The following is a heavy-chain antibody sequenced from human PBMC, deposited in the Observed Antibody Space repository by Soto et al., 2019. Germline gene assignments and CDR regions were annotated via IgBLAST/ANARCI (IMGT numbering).Heavy chain of an antibody. J-gene: IGHJ3*01. V-gene: IGHV1-45*02. CDR3: ARSRFEEGDIRD. CDR1: GYTFTYRY. CDR2: ITPFNGNT. Sequence: QMQLVQSGAEVKKTGSSVKVSCKASGYTFTYRYLHWVRQAPGQALEWMGWITPFNGNTNYAQKFHDRVTITRDRSMSTAYMELSSLRSEDTAMYYCARSRFEEGDIRDWGQGTMVTVSS. D-gene: IGHD2-15*01.